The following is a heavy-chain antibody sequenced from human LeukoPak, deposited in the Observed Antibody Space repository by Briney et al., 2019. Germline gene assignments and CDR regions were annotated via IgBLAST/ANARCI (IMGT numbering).Heavy chain of an antibody. V-gene: IGHV1-46*01. J-gene: IGHJ6*03. CDR3: ARHDYAYYYYYYMDV. Sequence: ASVKVSCKASGYTFTSYYMHWVRQAPGQGLEWMGIINPSGGSTSYAQKFQGRVTMTRDMSTSTAYMELRSLRSDDTAVYYCARHDYAYYYYYYMDVWGKGTTVTVSS. D-gene: IGHD4-17*01. CDR2: INPSGGST. CDR1: GYTFTSYY.